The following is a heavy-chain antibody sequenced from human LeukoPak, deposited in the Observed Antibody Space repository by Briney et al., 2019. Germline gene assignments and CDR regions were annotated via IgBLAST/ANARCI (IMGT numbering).Heavy chain of an antibody. D-gene: IGHD3-22*01. CDR3: AKYYYDSSGYYAFDY. Sequence: PGGSLRLSCAASGFTFSSYWMNWARQAPGKGLEWVASINHNGNVNYYVDSVKGRFTISRDNSKNTLYLQMNSLRAEDTAVYYCAKYYYDSSGYYAFDYWGQGTLVTVSS. J-gene: IGHJ4*02. CDR2: INHNGNVN. CDR1: GFTFSSYW. V-gene: IGHV3-7*01.